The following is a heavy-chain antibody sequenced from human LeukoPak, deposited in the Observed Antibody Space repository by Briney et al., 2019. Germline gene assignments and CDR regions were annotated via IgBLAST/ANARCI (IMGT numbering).Heavy chain of an antibody. D-gene: IGHD2-8*01. CDR1: GFTFSSYG. J-gene: IGHJ4*02. V-gene: IGHV3-33*01. CDR3: TRGYRMVGYYFDY. CDR2: IWYDGSDK. Sequence: GGSLRLSCAASGFTFSSYGMHWVRQAPGKGLEWVAVIWYDGSDKYYADSVKGRFTISRDNSKNTLYLQMNSLRAEDTAVYYCTRGYRMVGYYFDYWGQGTLVTVSS.